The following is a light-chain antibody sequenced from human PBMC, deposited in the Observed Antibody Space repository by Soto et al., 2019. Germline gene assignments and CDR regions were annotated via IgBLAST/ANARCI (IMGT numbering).Light chain of an antibody. J-gene: IGLJ3*02. V-gene: IGLV2-8*01. CDR2: EVS. CDR1: SSDVGAYKY. CDR3: TSYVGSDTCV. Sequence: QSALTQPPSASGSPGQSVTISCTGTSSDVGAYKYVSWYQQYPGKAPKLMIYEVSKRPSGVPARFSGSKSGNTASLTVSGLQSEDEADYYCTSYVGSDTCVFGGGPTQTVL.